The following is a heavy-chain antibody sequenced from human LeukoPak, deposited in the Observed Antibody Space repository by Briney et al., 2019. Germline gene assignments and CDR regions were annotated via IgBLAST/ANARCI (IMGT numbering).Heavy chain of an antibody. Sequence: ASVKVSCKASGYIFTSYFMHWVRQAPGQGLEWMGLINPSGGSTRYAQKFQGRVTMIRDMSTSTVYMELSRLRSDDTAVYYCASPRHSSSWYQPDDAFDIWGQGTMVTVSS. CDR3: ASPRHSSSWYQPDDAFDI. V-gene: IGHV1-46*01. D-gene: IGHD6-13*01. CDR1: GYIFTSYF. J-gene: IGHJ3*02. CDR2: INPSGGST.